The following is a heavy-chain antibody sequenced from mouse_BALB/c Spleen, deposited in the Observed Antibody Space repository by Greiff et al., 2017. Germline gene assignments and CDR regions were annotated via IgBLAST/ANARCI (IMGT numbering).Heavy chain of an antibody. CDR2: ISYDGSN. Sequence: VQLKESGPGLVKPSQSLSLTCSVTGYSITSGYYWNWIRQFPGNKLEWMGYISYDGSNNYNPSLKNRISITRDTSKNQFFLKLNSVTTEDTATYYCASPGYWYFDVWGAGTTVTVSS. V-gene: IGHV3-6*02. CDR1: GYSITSGYY. J-gene: IGHJ1*01. CDR3: ASPGYWYFDV.